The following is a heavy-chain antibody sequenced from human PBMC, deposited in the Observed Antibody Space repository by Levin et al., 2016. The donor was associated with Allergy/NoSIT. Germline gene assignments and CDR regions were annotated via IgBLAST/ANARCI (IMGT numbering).Heavy chain of an antibody. CDR1: GFTFSSYW. Sequence: GESLKISCAASGFTFSSYWMYWVRQSPGKGLVWVSCIGTDGILNSYADSVKGRFSISRHNSKNTLYLHMNSLRAEDTAVYYCARGAHQYDAPPEEVAFDIWGPGTMVTVSS. V-gene: IGHV3-74*01. CDR3: ARGAHQYDAPPEEVAFDI. CDR2: IGTDGILN. D-gene: IGHD1-26*01. J-gene: IGHJ3*02.